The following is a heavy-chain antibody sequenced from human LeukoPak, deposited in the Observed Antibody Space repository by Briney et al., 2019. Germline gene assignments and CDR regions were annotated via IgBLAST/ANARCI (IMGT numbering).Heavy chain of an antibody. CDR3: ARAPWGDSEKFDY. Sequence: SETLSLTCTVSGGSISSGGYYWGWIRQHPGKGLAWIGYIYYSGSTYYNPSLKSRVTISVDTSKNQFSLKLSSVTAADTAVYYCARAPWGDSEKFDYWGQGTLVTVSS. J-gene: IGHJ4*02. CDR2: IYYSGST. D-gene: IGHD2-21*02. CDR1: GGSISSGGYY. V-gene: IGHV4-31*03.